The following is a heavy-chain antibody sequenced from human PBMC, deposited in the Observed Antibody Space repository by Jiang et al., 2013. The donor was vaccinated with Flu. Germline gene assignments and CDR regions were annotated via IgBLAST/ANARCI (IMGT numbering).Heavy chain of an antibody. CDR1: GFSLRTSRMS. CDR2: IDWDDDK. CDR3: ARIRSGWAFDY. J-gene: IGHJ4*02. Sequence: KPTQTLTLTCTFSGFSLRTSRMSVSWIRQPPGKALEWLARIDWDDDKFYSTSLKTRLTISKDTSKNQVVLTMTKMDPVDTATYYCARIRSGWAFDYWARERWSPSPQ. V-gene: IGHV2-70*04. D-gene: IGHD6-19*01.